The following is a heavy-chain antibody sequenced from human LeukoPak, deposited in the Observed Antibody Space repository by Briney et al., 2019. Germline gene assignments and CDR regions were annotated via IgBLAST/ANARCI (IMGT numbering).Heavy chain of an antibody. CDR2: IYYSGNT. CDR3: ARAQHEYGDYPHDA. V-gene: IGHV4-30-4*01. CDR1: NGSVRSTDYY. Sequence: SETLSLTCAVSNGSVRSTDYYWSWVRQPPGKGLEWIGYIYYSGNTYYNPSLKSRLTMSVDTSKNQFSLKLNSVTAADTAVYYCARAQHEYGDYPHDAWGQGTLVTVSS. D-gene: IGHD4-17*01. J-gene: IGHJ5*02.